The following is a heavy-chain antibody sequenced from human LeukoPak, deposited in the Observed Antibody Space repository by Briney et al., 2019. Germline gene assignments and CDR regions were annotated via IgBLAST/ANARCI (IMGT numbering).Heavy chain of an antibody. D-gene: IGHD3-22*01. CDR1: GYTFTSYG. J-gene: IGHJ4*02. CDR2: ISACNGNT. V-gene: IGHV1-18*01. CDR3: ARAPTYYYDSSPHYY. Sequence: ASVKASCKASGYTFTSYGISWVRQAPGQGLEWMGWISACNGNTNYAQKLQGRVTMTTDTSTSTAYMELRSLRSDDTAVYYCARAPTYYYDSSPHYYWGQGTLVTVSS.